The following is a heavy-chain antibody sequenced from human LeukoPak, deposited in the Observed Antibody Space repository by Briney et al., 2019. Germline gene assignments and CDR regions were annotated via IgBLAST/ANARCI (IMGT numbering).Heavy chain of an antibody. CDR1: GFTFSSYG. J-gene: IGHJ6*03. V-gene: IGHV3-30*02. D-gene: IGHD6-13*01. CDR2: IRYDGSNK. Sequence: GGSLRLSCAASGFTFSSYGMHWVRQAPGKGLEWVAFIRYDGSNKHYADSVKGRFTISRDSSKNTLYLQMNSLRAEDTAVYYCAKDQARRQLGYYYYMDVWGKGTTVTVSS. CDR3: AKDQARRQLGYYYYMDV.